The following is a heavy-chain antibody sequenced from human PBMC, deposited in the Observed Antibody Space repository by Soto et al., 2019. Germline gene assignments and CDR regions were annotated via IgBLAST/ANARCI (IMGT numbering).Heavy chain of an antibody. CDR2: IIPILGIA. Sequence: QVQLVQSGAEVKKPGSSVKVSCKASGGTFSSYTVSWVRQAPGQGLEWMGRIIPILGIANYAQKFQGRVTITAAKSTGTAYMERSSLRFEDTAVYYCANPPRYWGQGTLVTVSS. CDR1: GGTFSSYT. V-gene: IGHV1-69*02. J-gene: IGHJ4*02. CDR3: ANPPRY.